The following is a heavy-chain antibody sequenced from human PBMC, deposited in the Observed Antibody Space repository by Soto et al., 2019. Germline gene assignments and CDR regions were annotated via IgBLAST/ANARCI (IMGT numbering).Heavy chain of an antibody. V-gene: IGHV1-69*02. D-gene: IGHD6-13*01. CDR1: GAPCSTYT. J-gene: IGHJ6*03. Sequence: QVQLVQSVSGVKKPGSWVKLSCKAPGAPCSTYTIIWVRQAPGQGFEGWGRTIPILVIAKYATKFQGRVTITPDKSTSTAYMELSSLRAEDTAVYYWAAGIAAAGTGGYYYYYYMDVWGKGTTVTVSS. CDR2: TIPILVIA. CDR3: AAGIAAAGTGGYYYYYYMDV.